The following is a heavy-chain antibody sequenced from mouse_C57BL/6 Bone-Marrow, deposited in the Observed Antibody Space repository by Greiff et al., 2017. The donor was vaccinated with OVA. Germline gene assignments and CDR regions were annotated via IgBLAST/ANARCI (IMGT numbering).Heavy chain of an antibody. D-gene: IGHD2-5*01. Sequence: VKLMESGAELVRPGASVTLSCKASGYTFTDYEMHWVKQTPVHGLEWIGAIDPETGGTACNQKFKGKAILTADKSSSTAYMELRSLTSEDSAVYYCTRGYSNYYAMDYWGQGTSVTVSS. CDR1: GYTFTDYE. V-gene: IGHV1-15*01. J-gene: IGHJ4*01. CDR2: IDPETGGT. CDR3: TRGYSNYYAMDY.